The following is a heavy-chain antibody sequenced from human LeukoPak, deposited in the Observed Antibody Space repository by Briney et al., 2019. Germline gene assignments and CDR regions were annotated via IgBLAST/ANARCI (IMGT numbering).Heavy chain of an antibody. CDR1: GDSISTYY. J-gene: IGHJ4*02. Sequence: ASETLSLTCTVSGDSISTYYWSWIRQPPGKGPEWIGYIYYAGTTNYNPSLKSRVTISVDTSKNQFSLKLSSVTAADTAVYYCASGGVSGYAFGYWGQGTLVTVSS. D-gene: IGHD3-22*01. CDR2: IYYAGTT. V-gene: IGHV4-59*01. CDR3: ASGGVSGYAFGY.